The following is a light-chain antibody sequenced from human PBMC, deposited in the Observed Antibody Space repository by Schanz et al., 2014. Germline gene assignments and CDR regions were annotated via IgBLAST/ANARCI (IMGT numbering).Light chain of an antibody. CDR2: GNN. CDR3: AAWDDSLNGWV. V-gene: IGLV1-40*01. Sequence: QSVLTQPPSMSGAPGQRVTISCTGSSSNIGAGYDVHWYQQVPGTAPKLLIYGNNNRPSGVPDRFSGSKSGTSASLAITGLQAEDEADYYCAAWDDSLNGWVFGGGTKLTVL. J-gene: IGLJ3*02. CDR1: SSNIGAGYD.